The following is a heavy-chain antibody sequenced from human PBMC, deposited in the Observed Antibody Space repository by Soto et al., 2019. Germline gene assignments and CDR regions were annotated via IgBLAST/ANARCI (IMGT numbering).Heavy chain of an antibody. CDR3: ARELLDFWSGHIDY. CDR1: GFTFSSYG. J-gene: IGHJ4*02. V-gene: IGHV3-33*01. D-gene: IGHD3-3*01. CDR2: IWYDGSNK. Sequence: QVQLVESGGGVVQPGRSLRLSCAASGFTFSSYGMHWVRQAPGKGLEWVAVIWYDGSNKYYADSVKGRFTISRDNSKNTLYLQMNSLRAEDTAVYYCARELLDFWSGHIDYWGQGTLVPVSS.